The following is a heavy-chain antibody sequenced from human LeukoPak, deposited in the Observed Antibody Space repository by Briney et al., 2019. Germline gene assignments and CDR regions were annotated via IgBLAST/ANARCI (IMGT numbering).Heavy chain of an antibody. J-gene: IGHJ4*02. Sequence: GGSLRLSCAASGFTSSSYWMSWVRQAPGKGLEWVANIKQDGSEKYYVDSVKGRFTISRDNAKNSLYLQMNSLRAEDTAVYYCATLAVDYYFDYWGQGTLVTVSS. D-gene: IGHD6-19*01. CDR1: GFTSSSYW. V-gene: IGHV3-7*01. CDR3: ATLAVDYYFDY. CDR2: IKQDGSEK.